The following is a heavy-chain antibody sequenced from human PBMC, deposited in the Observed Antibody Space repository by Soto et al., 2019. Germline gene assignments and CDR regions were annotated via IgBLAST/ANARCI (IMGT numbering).Heavy chain of an antibody. CDR2: ISGSGGST. D-gene: IGHD2-2*01. Sequence: GGSLRLSCAASGFTFSSYAMSWVRQAPGKGLEWVSAISGSGGSTYYADSVKGRFTISRDNSKNTLYLQMNSLRAEDTAVYYCAKDLVAVPSIAVGLVVVPAAMSVPYYGMDVWGQGTTVTVSS. CDR3: AKDLVAVPSIAVGLVVVPAAMSVPYYGMDV. CDR1: GFTFSSYA. V-gene: IGHV3-23*01. J-gene: IGHJ6*02.